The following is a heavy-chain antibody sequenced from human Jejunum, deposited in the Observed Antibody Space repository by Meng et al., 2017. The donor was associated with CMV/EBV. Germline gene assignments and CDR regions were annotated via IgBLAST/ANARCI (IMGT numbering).Heavy chain of an antibody. Sequence: AGSGVPCRSYSMSWGRQAPGKGLDWVSVRSKSGGDTYYADSVKGRVTISRDNAKNTLFLQMNSLRAEDTAVYYWEKRSYASMSAFEFWGQGTLVTVSS. CDR3: EKRSYASMSAFEF. V-gene: IGHV3-23*01. CDR1: GVPCRSYS. CDR2: RSKSGGDT. J-gene: IGHJ4*02. D-gene: IGHD3-16*01.